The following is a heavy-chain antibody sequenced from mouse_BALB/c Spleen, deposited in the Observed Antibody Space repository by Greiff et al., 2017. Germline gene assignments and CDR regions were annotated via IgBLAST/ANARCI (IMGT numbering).Heavy chain of an antibody. Sequence: EVKVVESGGGLVKPGGSLKLSCAASGFTFSSYAMSWVRQSPEKRLEWVAEISSGGSYTYYPDTVTGRFTISRDNAKNTLYLEMSSLRSEDTAMYYCARAYYYGSTAWFAYWGQGTLVTVSA. CDR2: ISSGGSYT. V-gene: IGHV5-9-4*01. D-gene: IGHD1-1*01. CDR3: ARAYYYGSTAWFAY. CDR1: GFTFSSYA. J-gene: IGHJ3*01.